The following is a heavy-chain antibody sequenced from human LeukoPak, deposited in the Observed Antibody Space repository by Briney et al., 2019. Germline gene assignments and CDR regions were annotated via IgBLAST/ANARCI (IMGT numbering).Heavy chain of an antibody. D-gene: IGHD7-27*01. V-gene: IGHV3-7*01. Sequence: GGSLRLSCAASGFKFGNYPMTWIRRAPGQGLEWVANINEDGSETYYVDSVMGRFTISRDNVRNSLYLQMDSLRVEDTATYYCARDFSGEFDYWGQGTLVTVST. CDR2: INEDGSET. CDR3: ARDFSGEFDY. J-gene: IGHJ4*02. CDR1: GFKFGNYP.